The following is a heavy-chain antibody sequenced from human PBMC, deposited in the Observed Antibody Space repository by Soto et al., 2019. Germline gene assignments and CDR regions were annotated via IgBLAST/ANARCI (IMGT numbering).Heavy chain of an antibody. Sequence: AEALNISWKGSGYISTSYWIGWVRQMPGKGLEWRGMIYPGDSDTRYSPSFQGQITISTDKTIRTAYLQWSSLKASDTAMYYCARHMTYYYYGMDVWGQGTTVTVSS. D-gene: IGHD3-16*01. CDR2: IYPGDSDT. J-gene: IGHJ6*02. CDR3: ARHMTYYYYGMDV. CDR1: GYISTSYW. V-gene: IGHV5-51*01.